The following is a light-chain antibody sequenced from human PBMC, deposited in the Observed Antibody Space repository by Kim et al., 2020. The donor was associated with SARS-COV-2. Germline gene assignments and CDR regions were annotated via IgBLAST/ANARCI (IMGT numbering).Light chain of an antibody. CDR1: QGISNY. CDR3: QKYNNAART. CDR2: AAS. V-gene: IGKV1-27*01. Sequence: DIQMTQSPSSLSASVGDRITITCRASQGISNYLAWYQQKSGKVPKLLIYAASTLQSEVPSRFSGSGSGTDFTLTISSLQPEDVATYYCQKYNNAARTFGQGTKVDIK. J-gene: IGKJ1*01.